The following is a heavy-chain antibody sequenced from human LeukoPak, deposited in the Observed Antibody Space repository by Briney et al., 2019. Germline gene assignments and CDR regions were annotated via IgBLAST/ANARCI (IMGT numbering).Heavy chain of an antibody. D-gene: IGHD3-10*01. V-gene: IGHV1-18*01. CDR3: ARALDSHYYGSGSPADY. CDR2: MSAYNGNT. CDR1: GYTFTSYG. Sequence: ASVKVSCKASGYTFTSYGISWVRQAPGQGLEGMGWMSAYNGNTNYAQTLQGRVTMTTDTSTSTAYMELRSLRSDDTAVYYCARALDSHYYGSGSPADYWGQGTLVTVSS. J-gene: IGHJ4*02.